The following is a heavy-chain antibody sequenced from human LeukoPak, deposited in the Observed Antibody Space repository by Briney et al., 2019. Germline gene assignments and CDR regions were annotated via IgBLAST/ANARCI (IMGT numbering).Heavy chain of an antibody. D-gene: IGHD4-11*01. J-gene: IGHJ3*02. V-gene: IGHV3-48*03. CDR2: ISSSGSAI. CDR1: GFTFSSYE. CDR3: ARDPDTVTNDGAFHI. Sequence: PGGSLRLSCAASGFTFSSYEMNWVRQAPGKGLEWVSYISSSGSAIYYADSLKGRFTISRDNAKNSLYLQMNSLRAEDTAVYYCARDPDTVTNDGAFHIWGQGTMVTVSS.